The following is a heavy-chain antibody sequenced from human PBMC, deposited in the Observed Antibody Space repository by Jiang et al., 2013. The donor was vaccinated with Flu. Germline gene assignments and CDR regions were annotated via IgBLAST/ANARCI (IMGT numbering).Heavy chain of an antibody. V-gene: IGHV4-59*12. CDR1: GGSISSYY. CDR3: ARVGYSYGYLDYYYGMDV. CDR2: IYYSGST. D-gene: IGHD5-18*01. Sequence: KPSETLSLTCTVSGGSISSYYWSWIRQPPGKGLEWIGYIYYSGSTKYNPSLKSRVTISLDTPKNQFSLKLSSVTAADTAVYYCARVGYSYGYLDYYYGMDVWGKGTTVTVSS. J-gene: IGHJ6*04.